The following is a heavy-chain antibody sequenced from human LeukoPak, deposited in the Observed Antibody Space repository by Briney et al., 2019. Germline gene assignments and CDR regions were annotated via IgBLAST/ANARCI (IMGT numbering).Heavy chain of an antibody. D-gene: IGHD2-15*01. CDR2: IYYSGST. CDR1: GASMGTYY. J-gene: IGHJ4*02. V-gene: IGHV4-59*01. CDR3: ARAYQGYTYYSSL. Sequence: KPSETLSLTCTVSGASMGTYYWNWIRQPPGKGLEWIGYIYYSGSTNYKPSLKSRVTLSIDTSKNQLSLKLRSVTAADTAVYYCARAYQGYTYYSSLWGRGTLVTVSS.